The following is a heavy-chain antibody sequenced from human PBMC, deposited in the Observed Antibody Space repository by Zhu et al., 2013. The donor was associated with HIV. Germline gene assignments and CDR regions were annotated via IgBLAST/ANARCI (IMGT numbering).Heavy chain of an antibody. J-gene: IGHJ6*02. CDR3: ALSLCSGATCYSPGKNGLDV. V-gene: IGHV1-18*01. Sequence: QVQLVQSGGEVKKPGASVKVSCKTSGYKFTDYGLSWVRQAPGQGLEWMGWSSQLNDYRKYAQKFQGRITMTADKSTSTAYMDLSSLRHEDTAVYYCALSLCSGATCYSPGKNGLDVWGQGTTVTVSS. CDR1: GYKFTDYG. D-gene: IGHD2-15*01. CDR2: SSQLNDYR.